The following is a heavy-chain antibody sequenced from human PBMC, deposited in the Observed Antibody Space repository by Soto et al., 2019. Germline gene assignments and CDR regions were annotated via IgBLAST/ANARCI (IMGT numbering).Heavy chain of an antibody. CDR2: FDPEDGET. D-gene: IGHD2-15*01. Sequence: ASVKVSCKVSGYTLTELSMHWVRQAPGKGLEWMGGFDPEDGETINAQKFQGRVTMTEDTSTDTAYMELSSLRSEDTAVYYCATVPRYCSGGSCLTLDYWGQGTLVTVSS. CDR3: ATVPRYCSGGSCLTLDY. CDR1: GYTLTELS. V-gene: IGHV1-24*01. J-gene: IGHJ4*02.